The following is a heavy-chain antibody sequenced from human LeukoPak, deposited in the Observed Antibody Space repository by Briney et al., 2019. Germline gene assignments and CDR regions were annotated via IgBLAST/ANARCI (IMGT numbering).Heavy chain of an antibody. J-gene: IGHJ4*02. CDR3: AREYSSGWLDY. CDR1: GDSISSYY. D-gene: IGHD6-19*01. V-gene: IGHV4-4*07. CDR2: IYTSGST. Sequence: SETLSLTCTVSGDSISSYYWSWIRQPAGKGLEWIGRIYTSGSTNYNPSLKSRVSMSVDTSKNRFSLKLSSVTAADTAVYYCAREYSSGWLDYWGQGTLVTVSS.